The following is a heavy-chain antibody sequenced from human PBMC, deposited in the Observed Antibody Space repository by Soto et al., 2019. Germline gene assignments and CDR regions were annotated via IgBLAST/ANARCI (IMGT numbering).Heavy chain of an antibody. CDR1: GFSFLDHS. V-gene: IGHV3-48*02. D-gene: IGHD2-21*02. Sequence: WGSLRLSCVGSGFSFLDHSMNLFRQPPGKGLQWISYISSSSENIYYADSVKGRFTVSRDNAKNTLFLQMNSLRDDDSAIYYCARLPKGSVVTGWGQGSLVTVSS. CDR2: ISSSSENI. J-gene: IGHJ4*01. CDR3: ARLPKGSVVTG.